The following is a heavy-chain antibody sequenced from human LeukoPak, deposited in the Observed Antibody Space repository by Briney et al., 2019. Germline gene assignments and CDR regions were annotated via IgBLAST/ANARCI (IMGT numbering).Heavy chain of an antibody. J-gene: IGHJ5*02. V-gene: IGHV4-59*01. Sequence: KPSETLSLTCTVSGGSISSYYWSWIRQPPGKGVEWIGYIYYSGSTNYNPSLKSRVTISVDTSKNQFSLKLSSVTAADTAVYYCARSAGVVNWFDPWGQGTLVTVSS. D-gene: IGHD2-8*01. CDR3: ARSAGVVNWFDP. CDR1: GGSISSYY. CDR2: IYYSGST.